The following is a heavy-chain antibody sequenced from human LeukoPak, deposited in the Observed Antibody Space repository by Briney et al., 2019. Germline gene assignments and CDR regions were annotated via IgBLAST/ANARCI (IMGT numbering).Heavy chain of an antibody. J-gene: IGHJ4*02. V-gene: IGHV5-51*01. CDR3: AXXXXXSSSWYGFFDY. Sequence: GESLKISCKGSGYSFSNYWIGWVRQMPGKGLEWMGIIYPGESETRYSPSAQGQVTISADKSITTAYLQWSSLKASDTAMYYCAXXXXXSSSWYGFFDYWGQGTLVAVSS. CDR2: IYPGESET. D-gene: IGHD6-13*01. CDR1: GYSFSNYW.